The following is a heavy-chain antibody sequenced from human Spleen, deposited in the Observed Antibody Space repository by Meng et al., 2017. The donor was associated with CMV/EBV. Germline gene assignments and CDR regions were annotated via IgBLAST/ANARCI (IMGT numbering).Heavy chain of an antibody. V-gene: IGHV3-23*01. CDR1: GFTLSSYA. CDR3: ARDLRFLEWLSQGHALDY. D-gene: IGHD3-3*01. J-gene: IGHJ4*02. Sequence: GGSLRLSCAASGFTLSSYAMSWVRQAPGKGLEWVSAISGSGGSTYYADSVKGRFTISRDNSKNTLYLQMNSLRAEDTAVYYCARDLRFLEWLSQGHALDYWGQGTLVTVSS. CDR2: ISGSGGST.